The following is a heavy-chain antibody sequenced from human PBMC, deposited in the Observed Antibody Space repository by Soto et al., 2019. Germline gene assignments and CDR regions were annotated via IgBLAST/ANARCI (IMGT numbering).Heavy chain of an antibody. Sequence: PGGSLRLSCAASGFTFDDYAMHWVRQAPGKGLEWVSGISWNSGSIGYADSVKGRFTISRDNAKNSLYLQMNSLRAEDTALYYCAKGTLYNQLPYFDYWGQGPLVTVSS. J-gene: IGHJ4*02. CDR3: AKGTLYNQLPYFDY. D-gene: IGHD2-2*01. CDR2: ISWNSGSI. V-gene: IGHV3-9*01. CDR1: GFTFDDYA.